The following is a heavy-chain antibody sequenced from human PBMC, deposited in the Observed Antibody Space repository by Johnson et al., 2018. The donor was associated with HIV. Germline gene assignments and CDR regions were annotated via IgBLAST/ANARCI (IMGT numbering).Heavy chain of an antibody. J-gene: IGHJ3*02. V-gene: IGHV3-23*01. CDR1: GFTVSSNY. CDR2: IVGSGGST. Sequence: QLMESGGGVVRPGGSLRLSCAASGFTVSSNYMTWVRQAPGKGLEWVSTIVGSGGSTYYADSVKGRFTISRDNSKNTLYLQMNSLRAEDTAVYYCAKDWPLVATVTADAFDIWGQGTMVTVSS. CDR3: AKDWPLVATVTADAFDI. D-gene: IGHD4-17*01.